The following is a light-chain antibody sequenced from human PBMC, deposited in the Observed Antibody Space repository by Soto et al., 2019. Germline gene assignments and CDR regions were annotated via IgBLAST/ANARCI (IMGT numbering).Light chain of an antibody. J-gene: IGKJ1*01. CDR1: QTVRSSY. CDR3: QQYGSSPRT. CDR2: DAS. V-gene: IGKV3-20*01. Sequence: EIVLTQYPGTLSLSLGERATLSCRASQTVRSSYLAWYQQKPGQAPRLLIYDASNRATGIPGRFSGSGFGTDFTLTINRLEPEDFAVYYCQQYGSSPRTFGQGTKVDIK.